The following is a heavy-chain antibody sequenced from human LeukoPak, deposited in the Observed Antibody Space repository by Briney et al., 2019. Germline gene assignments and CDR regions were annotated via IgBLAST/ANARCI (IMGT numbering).Heavy chain of an antibody. CDR3: ARDSDIVVVPAALRHGGGMDV. J-gene: IGHJ6*02. Sequence: SVKVSCKPSGGTFSSYTISWVRQAPGQGLEWMGRIIPILGIANYAQKFQGRVTITADKSTSTAYMELSSLRSEDTAVYYCARDSDIVVVPAALRHGGGMDVWGQGTTVTVSS. CDR2: IIPILGIA. D-gene: IGHD2-2*01. CDR1: GGTFSSYT. V-gene: IGHV1-69*04.